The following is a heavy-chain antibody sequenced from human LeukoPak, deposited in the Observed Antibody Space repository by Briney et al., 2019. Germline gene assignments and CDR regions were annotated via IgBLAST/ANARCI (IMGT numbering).Heavy chain of an antibody. V-gene: IGHV3-30*02. Sequence: GGSLRLSCAASGFTFSSYGMHWVRQAPGKGLEWVAFIRYDGSNKYYADSVKGRFTISRDNSKNTLYLQMYSLRAEDTAVFYCVKDRGSTITMLRGVLEYWGQGTLVTVSS. J-gene: IGHJ4*02. CDR3: VKDRGSTITMLRGVLEY. CDR1: GFTFSSYG. CDR2: IRYDGSNK. D-gene: IGHD3-10*01.